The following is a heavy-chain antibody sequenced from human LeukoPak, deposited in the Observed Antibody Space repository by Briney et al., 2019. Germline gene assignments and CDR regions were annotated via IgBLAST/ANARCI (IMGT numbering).Heavy chain of an antibody. CDR2: IYPGDSDT. Sequence: KDGESLKISCKGSGYIFTTYWIAWVRQMPGKGLEWMGIIYPGDSDTRYSPSFQGQVTISADKSISTAYLQWSSLKASDTAMHYCARLVTSYFDYWGQGTLVTVSS. V-gene: IGHV5-51*01. D-gene: IGHD4-11*01. CDR3: ARLVTSYFDY. CDR1: GYIFTTYW. J-gene: IGHJ4*02.